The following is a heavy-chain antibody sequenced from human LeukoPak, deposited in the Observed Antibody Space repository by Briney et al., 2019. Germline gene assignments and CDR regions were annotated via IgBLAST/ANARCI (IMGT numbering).Heavy chain of an antibody. CDR3: ARDLYGGNSVHWFDP. Sequence: SQTLSLTCTVSGGSISSGSYYWSWIRQPAGKGLEWIGRIYTSGSTNYNPSLKSRVTISVDTSKNQFSLKLSSVTAADTAVYYCARDLYGGNSVHWFDPWGQGTLVTVSS. J-gene: IGHJ5*02. CDR2: IYTSGST. V-gene: IGHV4-61*02. CDR1: GGSISSGSYY. D-gene: IGHD4-23*01.